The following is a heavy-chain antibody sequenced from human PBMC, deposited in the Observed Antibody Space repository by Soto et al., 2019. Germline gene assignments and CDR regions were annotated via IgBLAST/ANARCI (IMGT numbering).Heavy chain of an antibody. D-gene: IGHD6-6*01. V-gene: IGHV4-30-4*01. Sequence: QVQLQESGPGLVKPSQTLSLTCTVSGGSISSGDYYWSWIRQPPGKGLEWIGYIYYSGSTYYSPSLKSRVTISVDTSKNQFSLKLSAVTAADTAVYYCARERPDGARLDPWGQGTLVTVSS. CDR2: IYYSGST. J-gene: IGHJ5*02. CDR3: ARERPDGARLDP. CDR1: GGSISSGDYY.